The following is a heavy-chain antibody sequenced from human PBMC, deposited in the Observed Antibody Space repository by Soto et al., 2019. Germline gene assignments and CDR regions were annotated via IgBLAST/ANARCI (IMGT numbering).Heavy chain of an antibody. J-gene: IGHJ6*02. CDR1: GFTFNTYG. CDR3: ARIDCTGNNCRPYAYYEMDV. V-gene: IGHV3-33*01. CDR2: IWYDGSIK. D-gene: IGHD2-8*02. Sequence: PGGSLRLSCAASGFTFNTYGMHWVRQAPGRGLEWVAVIWYDGSIKYYADSVKGRFTISRDNSKNTLYLQMNNLRAEDTAVYYCARIDCTGNNCRPYAYYEMDVWGQGTTVTVS.